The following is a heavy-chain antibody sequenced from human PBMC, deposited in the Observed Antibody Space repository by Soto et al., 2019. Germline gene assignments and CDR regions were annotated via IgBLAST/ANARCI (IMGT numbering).Heavy chain of an antibody. Sequence: QVQVVESGGGVVQPGKSLRLSCAASAFTLSKFVMHWVRQAPGMGLEWVAVTSNDGSNTFYEDYVKGRFTIPRDTSKHTLYPQMNSPRTEDTTVYYCARANLDVWVQRTTVTVSS. CDR2: TSNDGSNT. J-gene: IGHJ6*02. CDR1: AFTLSKFV. V-gene: IGHV3-30-3*01. D-gene: IGHD7-27*01. CDR3: ARANLDV.